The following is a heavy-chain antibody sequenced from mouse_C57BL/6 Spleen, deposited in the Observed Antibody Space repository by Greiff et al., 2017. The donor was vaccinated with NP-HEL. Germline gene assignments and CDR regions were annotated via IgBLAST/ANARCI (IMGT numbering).Heavy chain of an antibody. Sequence: VQRVESGAELVKPGASVKISCKASGYAFSSYWMNWVKQRPGKGLEWIGQIYPGDGDTNYNGKFKGKATLTADKSSSTAYMQLSSLTSEDSAVYFCARSIYYDYDWFAYWGQGTLVTVSA. CDR1: GYAFSSYW. V-gene: IGHV1-80*01. CDR3: ARSIYYDYDWFAY. CDR2: IYPGDGDT. D-gene: IGHD2-4*01. J-gene: IGHJ3*01.